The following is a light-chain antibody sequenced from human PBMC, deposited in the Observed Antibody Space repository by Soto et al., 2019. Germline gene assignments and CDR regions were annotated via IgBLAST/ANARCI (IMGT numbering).Light chain of an antibody. CDR1: QSVNSSF. CDR2: GAS. V-gene: IGKV3-20*01. CDR3: HQYGSSPAT. Sequence: EIVLTQSPGTLSLSPGERATLSCSASQSVNSSFLAWYQQKPGQAPRLLIYGASSRATGIPDRFSGSGSGTDFTLTISRLEPEDFAVYYCHQYGSSPATFGQGTKVDIK. J-gene: IGKJ1*01.